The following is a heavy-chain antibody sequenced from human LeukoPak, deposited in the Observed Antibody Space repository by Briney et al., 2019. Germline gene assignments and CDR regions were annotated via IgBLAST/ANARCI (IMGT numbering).Heavy chain of an antibody. D-gene: IGHD3-3*01. V-gene: IGHV3-21*01. Sequence: GGSLRLSCAASGFTFSDYTMNWVRQAPGKGLEWVSSISRSSSYIYYADSVKGRFTISRDNAKNSLYLQMNSLRAEDTAVYYCARDQSYDFWRGFRGMDVWGQGTTVTVSS. CDR1: GFTFSDYT. CDR3: ARDQSYDFWRGFRGMDV. J-gene: IGHJ6*02. CDR2: ISRSSSYI.